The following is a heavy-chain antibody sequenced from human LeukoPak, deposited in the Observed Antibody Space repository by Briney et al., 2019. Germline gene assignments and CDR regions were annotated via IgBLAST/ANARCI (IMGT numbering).Heavy chain of an antibody. V-gene: IGHV4-39*01. CDR1: GGSISSSSYY. Sequence: SETLSLTCTVSGGSISSSSYYWGWIRQPPGTGLEWIGNIYYSGSTYYNPSLKSRVTISVDTSKNQFSLNLTSVTAADTDVYYWARPRLLYGSGPILVWGQGNLVTVSS. CDR2: IYYSGST. CDR3: ARPRLLYGSGPILV. D-gene: IGHD3-10*01. J-gene: IGHJ4*02.